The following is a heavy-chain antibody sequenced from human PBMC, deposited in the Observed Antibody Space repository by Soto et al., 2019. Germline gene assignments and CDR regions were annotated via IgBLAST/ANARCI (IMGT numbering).Heavy chain of an antibody. D-gene: IGHD3-9*01. Sequence: EVQLVESGGGLVKPGGSLRLSCAASGFTFSSYSMNWVRQAPGKGLEWVSSISSSSSYIYYADSVKGRFTISRDNAKNSLYLQMNSLRAEDTAVYYCARDNYDILTGYYSSAFDIWGQGTMVTVSS. V-gene: IGHV3-21*01. J-gene: IGHJ3*02. CDR3: ARDNYDILTGYYSSAFDI. CDR2: ISSSSSYI. CDR1: GFTFSSYS.